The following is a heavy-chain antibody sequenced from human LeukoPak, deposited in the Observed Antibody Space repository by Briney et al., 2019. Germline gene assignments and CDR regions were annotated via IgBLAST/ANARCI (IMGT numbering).Heavy chain of an antibody. Sequence: PGGSLRLSCAASGFTFSSYAMSWVRPPPGKGLEGVSAISGSGGSTYYADSVKGRFTISRDNSRNTLYLQMNSLRAEDTAVYYCAKSQASKAARNGAFDYWGQGTLVTVSS. CDR1: GFTFSSYA. CDR2: ISGSGGST. CDR3: AKSQASKAARNGAFDY. J-gene: IGHJ4*02. D-gene: IGHD6-6*01. V-gene: IGHV3-23*01.